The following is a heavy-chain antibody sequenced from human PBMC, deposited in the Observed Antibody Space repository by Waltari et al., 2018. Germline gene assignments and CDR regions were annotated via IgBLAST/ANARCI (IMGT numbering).Heavy chain of an antibody. V-gene: IGHV4-38-2*02. Sequence: QVQLQESGPGLVKPSETLSLTCAVSGYSISSGYYWGWIRQPPGKGLEWIVIILHSVCTYYNPSLKSRVTISVDTSKNQFSLKLSSVTAADTAVYYCARELELLQNWFDPWGQGTLVTVSS. CDR3: ARELELLQNWFDP. J-gene: IGHJ5*02. CDR1: GYSISSGYY. D-gene: IGHD1-7*01. CDR2: ILHSVCT.